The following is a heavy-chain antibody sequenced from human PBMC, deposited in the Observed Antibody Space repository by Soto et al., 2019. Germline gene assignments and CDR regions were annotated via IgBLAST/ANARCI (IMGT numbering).Heavy chain of an antibody. CDR2: IWYDGSNK. CDR1: GFTFSSYG. Sequence: HPGGSLRLSCAASGFTFSSYGMHWVRQAPGKGLEWVAVIWYDGSNKYYADSVKGRFTISRDNSKNTLYLQMNSLRAEDTAVYYCARDPSDTGRDGYNMMFDYWGQGTLVTVS. V-gene: IGHV3-33*01. CDR3: ARDPSDTGRDGYNMMFDY. D-gene: IGHD5-12*01. J-gene: IGHJ4*02.